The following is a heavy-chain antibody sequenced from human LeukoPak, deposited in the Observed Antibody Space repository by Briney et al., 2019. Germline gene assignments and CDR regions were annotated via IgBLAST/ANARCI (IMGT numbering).Heavy chain of an antibody. CDR1: GVSISSYY. V-gene: IGHV4-59*01. CDR2: IYYSGDS. J-gene: IGHJ4*02. CDR3: ARRARSSDY. D-gene: IGHD6-6*01. Sequence: SETLSLTCTVSGVSISSYYWSWIRQPPGKGLEWIGYIYYSGDSSYNPSLKSRVTISVDTSKNRLSLNLTSVTAADTAVYYCARRARSSDYWGQGTLVTVSS.